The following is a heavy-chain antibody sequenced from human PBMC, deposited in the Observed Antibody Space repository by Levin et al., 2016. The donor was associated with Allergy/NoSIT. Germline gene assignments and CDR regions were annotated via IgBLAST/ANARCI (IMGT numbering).Heavy chain of an antibody. J-gene: IGHJ6*02. CDR2: MFGSGTT. V-gene: IGHV4-61*02. D-gene: IGHD6-19*01. CDR1: GGSLSSGAFC. Sequence: SETLSLTCPVSGGSLSSGAFCWNWIRQPAGKGPEWIGRMFGSGTTRCNPSLESRVTMSLDTSQNRFFLKLTSVTAADTAVYYCARASGQWLGSGYYYRLDVWGQGTTVTVSS. CDR3: ARASGQWLGSGYYYRLDV.